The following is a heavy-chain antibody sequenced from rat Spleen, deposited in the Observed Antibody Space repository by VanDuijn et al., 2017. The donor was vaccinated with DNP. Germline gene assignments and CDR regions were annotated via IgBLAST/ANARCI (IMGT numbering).Heavy chain of an antibody. V-gene: IGHV3-1*01. CDR1: GHPITSNY. Sequence: EVQLQESGPGLVKPSQSLSLTCSVTGHPITSNYWGWIRKFPGNKMEWMGYISYSGSTSYNPSLKSRFSITRDTSKNQFFLQFNSVTTEDTATYYCARWSYYGFDYWGQGVMVTVSS. CDR3: ARWSYYGFDY. J-gene: IGHJ2*01. D-gene: IGHD1-12*01. CDR2: ISYSGST.